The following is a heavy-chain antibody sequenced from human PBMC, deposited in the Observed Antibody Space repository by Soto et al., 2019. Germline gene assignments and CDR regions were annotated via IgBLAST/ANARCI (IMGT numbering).Heavy chain of an antibody. J-gene: IGHJ5*02. CDR2: IIPILGIA. CDR1: GGTFSIYT. Sequence: ASVKLSCKASGGTFSIYTISWVRQAPGQGLEWMGRIIPILGIANYAQKFQGRVTITADKSTSTAYMELSSLRSEDTAVYYCARGYRGYGSGSYSPYNWFDPWGQGTLVTVSS. D-gene: IGHD3-10*01. V-gene: IGHV1-69*02. CDR3: ARGYRGYGSGSYSPYNWFDP.